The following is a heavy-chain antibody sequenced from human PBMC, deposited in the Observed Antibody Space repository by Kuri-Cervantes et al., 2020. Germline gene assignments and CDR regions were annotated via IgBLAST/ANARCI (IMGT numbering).Heavy chain of an antibody. J-gene: IGHJ4*02. Sequence: GGSLRLSCEASGFTLSSYWMSWVRQAPGKGLEWVANIKQDGSEKYYVDSVKGRFTISRDNAKNSLYLQMNSLRAEDTAVYYCARDPGGYSYGPLNFDYWGQGTLVTVSS. V-gene: IGHV3-7*01. D-gene: IGHD5-18*01. CDR1: GFTLSSYW. CDR2: IKQDGSEK. CDR3: ARDPGGYSYGPLNFDY.